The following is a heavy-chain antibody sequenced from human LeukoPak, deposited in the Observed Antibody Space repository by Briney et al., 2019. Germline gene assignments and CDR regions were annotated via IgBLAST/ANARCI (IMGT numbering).Heavy chain of an antibody. D-gene: IGHD3-22*01. Sequence: GGSLRPSCAASEFTFSSFAMSWVRQAPGKGLEWVSRVSGSGGSTYYADSVKGRFSISRDNSKNTLYLQMNNLRAEDTAVYYCARDGSGYGSFDYWGRGTLVTVSS. V-gene: IGHV3-23*01. J-gene: IGHJ4*02. CDR3: ARDGSGYGSFDY. CDR2: VSGSGGST. CDR1: EFTFSSFA.